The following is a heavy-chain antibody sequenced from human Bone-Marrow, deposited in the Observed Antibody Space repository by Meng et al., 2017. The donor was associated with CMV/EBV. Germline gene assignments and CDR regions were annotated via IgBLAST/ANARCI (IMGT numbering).Heavy chain of an antibody. D-gene: IGHD6-19*01. V-gene: IGHV3-23*01. CDR3: AKGSSGRYR. J-gene: IGHJ5*02. Sequence: GESLKISCAASGFTFSTYAMTWVRQAPGKGLEWVSTSSGSGDSTYSADSVKGRFTISRDNSKNTRYLHMNSLRAEDTAVYYCAKGSSGRYRWGQGTLVTVSS. CDR1: GFTFSTYA. CDR2: SSGSGDST.